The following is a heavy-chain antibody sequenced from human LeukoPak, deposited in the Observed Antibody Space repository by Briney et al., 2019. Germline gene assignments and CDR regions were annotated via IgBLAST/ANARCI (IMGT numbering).Heavy chain of an antibody. CDR3: ARDDWPDKRSSYAFDI. D-gene: IGHD3-9*01. CDR2: LHPYNGNT. V-gene: IGHV1-18*01. Sequence: ASVKVSCTASGHTFTSFGINWVRQAPGKGLEWMGWLHPYNGNTKYEQKFQGRVTMTTDTTTGTAYMELRSLTSDDAAVYFCARDDWPDKRSSYAFDIWGQGTTVTVSS. J-gene: IGHJ3*02. CDR1: GHTFTSFG.